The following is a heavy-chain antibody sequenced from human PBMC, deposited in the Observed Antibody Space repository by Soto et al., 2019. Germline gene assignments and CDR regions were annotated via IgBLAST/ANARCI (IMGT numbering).Heavy chain of an antibody. CDR1: GFTFSSYS. V-gene: IGHV3-21*01. J-gene: IGHJ4*02. CDR3: ARHPYYYGSGSYYNPFDY. CDR2: ISSSSSYI. Sequence: GGSLRLSCAASGFTFSSYSMNWVRQAPGKGLEWVSSISSSSSYIYYADSVKGRFTISRDNAKNSLYLQMNSLRAEDTAVYYCARHPYYYGSGSYYNPFDYWGQGTLVTVSS. D-gene: IGHD3-10*01.